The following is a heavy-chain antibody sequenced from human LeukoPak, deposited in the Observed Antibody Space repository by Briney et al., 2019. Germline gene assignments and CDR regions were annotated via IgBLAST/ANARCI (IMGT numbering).Heavy chain of an antibody. V-gene: IGHV1-69*05. CDR3: AILNGQWLVRGAEPDAFDI. CDR2: IIPIFGTA. Sequence: PVASVKVSCKASGGTFSSYAISWVRQAPGQGLEWMGGIIPIFGTANYAQKFQGRVTITTDESTSTAYMELSSLRSDDTAVYYCAILNGQWLVRGAEPDAFDIWGQGTMVTVSS. CDR1: GGTFSSYA. D-gene: IGHD6-19*01. J-gene: IGHJ3*02.